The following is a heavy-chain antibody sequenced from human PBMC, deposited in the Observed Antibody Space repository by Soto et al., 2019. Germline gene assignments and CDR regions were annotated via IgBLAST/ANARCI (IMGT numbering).Heavy chain of an antibody. CDR1: GFTFSSYA. D-gene: IGHD1-1*01. Sequence: QVQLVESGGGVVQPGRSLRLSCAASGFTFSSYAMHWVRQAPGKGLEWVAVISYDGSNKYYADSVKGRFTISRDNSKNTLYLPMNSVRAENTAVYYCARDRLRYNCTDFPYYYYGMDVWGQGTTVTVSS. V-gene: IGHV3-30-3*01. J-gene: IGHJ6*02. CDR3: ARDRLRYNCTDFPYYYYGMDV. CDR2: ISYDGSNK.